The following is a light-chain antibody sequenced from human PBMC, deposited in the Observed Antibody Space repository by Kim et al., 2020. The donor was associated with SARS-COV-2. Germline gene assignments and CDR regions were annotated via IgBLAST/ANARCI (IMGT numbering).Light chain of an antibody. J-gene: IGLJ3*02. CDR2: KNN. CDR1: SPNLGTNS. CDR3: AGWDDSLNAEV. Sequence: GQRVTISCSGSSPNLGTNSVNWYQQFPGRAPEVLIYKNNQRPSGVPDRFSGSKSGTSASLAISGLQSEDEGDYYCAGWDDSLNAEVFGGGTQLTVL. V-gene: IGLV1-44*01.